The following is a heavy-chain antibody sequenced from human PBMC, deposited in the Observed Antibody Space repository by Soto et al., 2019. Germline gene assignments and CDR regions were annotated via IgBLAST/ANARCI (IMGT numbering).Heavy chain of an antibody. CDR1: GFTFSSYA. V-gene: IGHV3-30-3*01. J-gene: IGHJ4*02. CDR3: ARDTRGFGVVLFDY. CDR2: ISYDGSNK. Sequence: PGGSLRLSCAASGFTFSSYAMHWVRQAPGKGLEWVAVISYDGSNKYYADSVKGRFTISRDNSKNTLYLQMNSLRAEDTAVYYCARDTRGFGVVLFDYWGQGTLVTVSS. D-gene: IGHD3-3*01.